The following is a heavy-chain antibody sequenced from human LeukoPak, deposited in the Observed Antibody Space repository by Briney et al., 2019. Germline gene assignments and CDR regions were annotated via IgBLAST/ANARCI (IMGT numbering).Heavy chain of an antibody. D-gene: IGHD2-8*02. J-gene: IGHJ4*02. CDR3: ARGARGPGVVGDY. Sequence: SETLSLTCAVCGGSFSGYYWSWIRQPPGKGLEWIGEINHSGSTNYNPSLKSRVTMSVDTSKNQFSLKLSSVTAADTAVYYRARGARGPGVVGDYWGQGTLVTVSS. V-gene: IGHV4-34*01. CDR1: GGSFSGYY. CDR2: INHSGST.